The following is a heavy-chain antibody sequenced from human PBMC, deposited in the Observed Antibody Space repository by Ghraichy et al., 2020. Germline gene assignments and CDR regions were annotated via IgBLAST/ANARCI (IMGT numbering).Heavy chain of an antibody. V-gene: IGHV6-1*01. D-gene: IGHD5-18*01. CDR3: ARTTPVDTAMVRGYGIDV. Sequence: SQTLSLTCAISGDSVSSNSAAWNWIRQSPSRGLEWLGRTYYRSKWYNDYAVSVKSRITINPDTSKNQFSLQLNSVTPEDTAVYYCARTTPVDTAMVRGYGIDVWGQGTTVTVSS. CDR2: TYYRSKWYN. J-gene: IGHJ6*02. CDR1: GDSVSSNSAA.